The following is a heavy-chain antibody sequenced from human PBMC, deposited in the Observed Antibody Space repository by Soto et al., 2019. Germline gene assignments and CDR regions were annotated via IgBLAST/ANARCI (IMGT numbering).Heavy chain of an antibody. CDR1: VSTFSAFC. CDR2: ISRSGDIT. D-gene: IGHD2-15*01. CDR3: AKGGFWVHYGMDV. V-gene: IGHV3-23*01. J-gene: IGHJ6*02. Sequence: EVQLLESGGALAQPGGSLRLSCAASVSTFSAFCMNWVRQAPGKGLEWVSAISRSGDITYYADSVKGRFTISRDNSKNTLYLEMNSLTGEDTAIYYCAKGGFWVHYGMDVWGQGTTVIVSS.